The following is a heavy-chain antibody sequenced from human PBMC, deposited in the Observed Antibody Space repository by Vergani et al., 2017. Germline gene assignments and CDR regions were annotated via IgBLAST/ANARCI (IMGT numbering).Heavy chain of an antibody. CDR2: IYRTGRT. V-gene: IGHV4-38-2*01. D-gene: IGHD6-19*01. CDR3: ARHSTVEWLVKLGWIDP. CDR1: GFSIDNGYY. J-gene: IGHJ5*02. Sequence: QVQLQESGPGLVKPSETLSLTCAVSGFSIDNGYYWDWIRQPPGKGLEWIGSIYRTGRTHFNPSLKSRVTISVDTSNNHFSRKLSSVTAADTAVYFCARHSTVEWLVKLGWIDPWGQGILVTVSS.